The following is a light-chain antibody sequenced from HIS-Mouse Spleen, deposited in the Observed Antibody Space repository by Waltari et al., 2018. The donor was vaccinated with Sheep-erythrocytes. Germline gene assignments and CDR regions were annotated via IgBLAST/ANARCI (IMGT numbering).Light chain of an antibody. V-gene: IGLV1-47*01. CDR1: SSNIGSNY. CDR3: AAWDDSLSGNWV. Sequence: QSVLTQPPSASGTPGQRVTIPCSGSSSNIGSNYVYCYQQLPGTAPKLLIYRNNQRPSGVPDRFSGSKSGTSASLAISGLRSEDEADYYCAAWDDSLSGNWVFGGGTKLTVL. J-gene: IGLJ3*02. CDR2: RNN.